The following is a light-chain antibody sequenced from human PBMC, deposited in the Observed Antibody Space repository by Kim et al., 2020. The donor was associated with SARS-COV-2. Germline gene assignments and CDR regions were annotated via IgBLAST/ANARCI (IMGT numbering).Light chain of an antibody. CDR2: ATS. J-gene: IGKJ1*01. CDR3: PQNKTVTST. CDR1: QGIRND. Sequence: AIQMTQSPSSLPASVGDRVTITCRASQGIRNDLAWYQQKPGRAPKLLIYATSILQSGVPSRFSGSGSGTEFTLTISSLQPEDFATYICPQNKTVTSTFGQGTQMEIK. V-gene: IGKV1-6*01.